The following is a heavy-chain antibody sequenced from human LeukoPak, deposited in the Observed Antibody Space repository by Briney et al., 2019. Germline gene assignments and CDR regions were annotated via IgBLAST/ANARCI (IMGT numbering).Heavy chain of an antibody. CDR1: GGSFSGNY. D-gene: IGHD3-10*01. J-gene: IGHJ4*02. CDR2: INHSGST. CDR3: ARDKGTKYYYGSGSGFDY. V-gene: IGHV4-34*01. Sequence: SETLSLTCAVYGGSFSGNYWNWIRQSPGKGLEWIGEINHSGSTNYNPSLESRVTISVDTSKNQFSLKLSSVTAADTAVYYCARDKGTKYYYGSGSGFDYWGQGTLVTVSS.